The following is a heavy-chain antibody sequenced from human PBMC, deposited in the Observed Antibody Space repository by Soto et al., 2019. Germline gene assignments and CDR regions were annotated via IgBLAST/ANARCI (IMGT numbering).Heavy chain of an antibody. CDR1: GGSISSGGYS. V-gene: IGHV4-30-2*01. CDR2: MYHSGST. Sequence: QLQLQESGSGLVKPSQTLSLTCAVSGGSISSGGYSWSWIRQRPGKGLEWIGYMYHSGSTYYNPSLKSRVTLSTDRSRNQFSLKLSTVTAADRAVYCCARVPDCWGRGILVTVSS. J-gene: IGHJ4*02. CDR3: ARVPDC.